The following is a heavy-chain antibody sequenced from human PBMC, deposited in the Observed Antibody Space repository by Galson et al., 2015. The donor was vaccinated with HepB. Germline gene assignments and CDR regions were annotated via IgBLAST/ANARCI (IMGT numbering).Heavy chain of an antibody. CDR1: GFTFSTSA. J-gene: IGHJ4*02. CDR3: VRIYNYGLDF. Sequence: SLRLSCAASGFTFSTSAMSWVRQAPGKGLEWVSGISGSGSITYYADSVKGRFTISRDNAKNSLYVQMNSLRAEDTAVYYCVRIYNYGLDFWGQGTQVTVTS. CDR2: ISGSGSIT. V-gene: IGHV3-23*01. D-gene: IGHD1-1*01.